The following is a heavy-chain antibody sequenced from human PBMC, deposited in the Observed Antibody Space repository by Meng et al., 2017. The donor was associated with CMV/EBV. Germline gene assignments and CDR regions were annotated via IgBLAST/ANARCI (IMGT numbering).Heavy chain of an antibody. V-gene: IGHV3-33*06. Sequence: GGSLRLSCAASGFTFSSYGMHWVRQAPGKGLEWVAVIWDDGSNKYYADSVKGRFTISRDNSKNTLYLQMNSLRAEDTAVYYCAKDRVDMDYYGSGSYMGIYGMDVWGQGTTVTVSS. CDR3: AKDRVDMDYYGSGSYMGIYGMDV. CDR1: GFTFSSYG. J-gene: IGHJ6*02. CDR2: IWDDGSNK. D-gene: IGHD3-10*01.